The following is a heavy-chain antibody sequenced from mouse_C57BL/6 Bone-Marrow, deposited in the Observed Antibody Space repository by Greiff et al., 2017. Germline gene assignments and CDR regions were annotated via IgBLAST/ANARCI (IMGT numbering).Heavy chain of an antibody. CDR1: GYTFTDYE. J-gene: IGHJ1*03. CDR2: IDPETGGT. CDR3: TRYDYDGYFDV. D-gene: IGHD2-4*01. V-gene: IGHV1-15*01. Sequence: QVQLQQSGAELVRPGASVTLSCKASGYTFTDYEMHWVKQTPVHGLEWIGAIDPETGGTAYTQKFKGKAILTADKSSSTAYLELRSLTSEDSAVYYCTRYDYDGYFDVWGTGTTVTVSS.